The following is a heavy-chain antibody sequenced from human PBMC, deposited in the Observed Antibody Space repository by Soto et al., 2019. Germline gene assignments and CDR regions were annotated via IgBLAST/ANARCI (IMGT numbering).Heavy chain of an antibody. CDR3: ARVVGGLGHWFDP. CDR2: ISAYNGNT. D-gene: IGHD1-26*01. CDR1: GSTFTSYG. V-gene: IGHV1-18*01. J-gene: IGHJ5*02. Sequence: QVQPVQSGAEVKKPGASVKVSCKASGSTFTSYGISWVRQAPGQGLEWMGRISAYNGNTNYAQKLQGRVTMTTDTSTRTAYRELRILRSDDTAVYYCARVVGGLGHWFDPWGQGTLVTVSS.